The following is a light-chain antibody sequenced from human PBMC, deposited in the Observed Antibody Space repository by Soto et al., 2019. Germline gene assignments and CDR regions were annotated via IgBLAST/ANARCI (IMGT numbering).Light chain of an antibody. J-gene: IGLJ2*01. CDR1: SSDVGRYNH. CDR3: ISYTGSSTLVV. Sequence: QSALTQPPSVSGSPGQSVSISCTGTSSDVGRYNHVSWYQQPPGTAPKLMIYDVSNRPSGVPDRFSGSKSGNTASLTISGLQAEDEAEYYCISYTGSSTLVVFGGGTKLTVL. V-gene: IGLV2-18*02. CDR2: DVS.